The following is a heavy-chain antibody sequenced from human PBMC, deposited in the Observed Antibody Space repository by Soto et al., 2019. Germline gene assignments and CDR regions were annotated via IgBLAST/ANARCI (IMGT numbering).Heavy chain of an antibody. CDR1: GGSISSGGYY. V-gene: IGHV4-31*03. CDR3: ARVLGGYCSGGSCYRYFQH. J-gene: IGHJ1*01. Sequence: SETLSLTCTVSGGSISSGGYYCSWIRQHPGKGLEWIGYIYYSGSTYYNPSLKSRVTISVDTSKNQFSLKLGSVTAADTAVYYCARVLGGYCSGGSCYRYFQHWGQGTLVTVSS. D-gene: IGHD2-15*01. CDR2: IYYSGST.